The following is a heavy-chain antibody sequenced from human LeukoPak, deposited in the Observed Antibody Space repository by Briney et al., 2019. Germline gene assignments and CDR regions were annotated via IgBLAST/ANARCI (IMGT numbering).Heavy chain of an antibody. CDR3: AKGGSGYSYGTLFDY. J-gene: IGHJ4*02. Sequence: GRSLRLSCAASGFTFSSYAMSWVRQAPGKGLEWVSAISGSGGSTYYADSVKGRFTISRDNSKNTLYLQMNSLRAEDTAVYYCAKGGSGYSYGTLFDYWGQGTLVTVSS. D-gene: IGHD5-18*01. CDR2: ISGSGGST. CDR1: GFTFSSYA. V-gene: IGHV3-23*01.